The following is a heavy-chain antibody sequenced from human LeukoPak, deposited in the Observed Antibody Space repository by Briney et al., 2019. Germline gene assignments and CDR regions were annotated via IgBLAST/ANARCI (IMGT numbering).Heavy chain of an antibody. CDR1: GYTFTGSY. J-gene: IGHJ5*02. D-gene: IGHD3-16*02. CDR3: AREGDYVWGSYLLQPNWFDP. CDR2: INPSGGST. V-gene: IGHV1-46*01. Sequence: GASLKVSCKASGYTFTGSYMHWVRQAPGHGLEWMGIINPSGGSTSYAQKFQGRVTMTRDMSTSTVYMGLSSLRSEDTAVYYCAREGDYVWGSYLLQPNWFDPWGQGTLVTVSS.